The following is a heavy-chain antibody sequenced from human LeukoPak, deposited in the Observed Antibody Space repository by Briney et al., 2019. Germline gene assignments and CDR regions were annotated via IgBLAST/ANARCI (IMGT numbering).Heavy chain of an antibody. CDR2: IYDSGST. Sequence: PSETLSLTCTVSGGSIRSSYYYWGWIRQPPGKGLEWIGSIYDSGSTYYNPSLKSRVTISVDTSENQFSLKLSSVTAADTAVYFCARPLTTGGYYYFDYWGQGTLVTVSS. J-gene: IGHJ4*02. V-gene: IGHV4-39*01. D-gene: IGHD1-1*01. CDR3: ARPLTTGGYYYFDY. CDR1: GGSIRSSYYY.